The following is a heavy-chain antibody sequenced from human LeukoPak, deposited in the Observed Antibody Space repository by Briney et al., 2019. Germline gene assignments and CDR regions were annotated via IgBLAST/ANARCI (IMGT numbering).Heavy chain of an antibody. CDR1: GFTFSSYG. D-gene: IGHD3-22*01. V-gene: IGHV3-30*02. CDR2: IRYDGSNK. CDR3: ARDRYYYESSGSYYVGYLDY. Sequence: GGSLRLSCAASGFTFSSYGMHWVRQAPGKGLGWVAFIRYDGSNKYYADSVKGRFTISRDNSKNTLYLQMNSLRAEDTAVYYCARDRYYYESSGSYYVGYLDYWGQGTLVTVSS. J-gene: IGHJ4*02.